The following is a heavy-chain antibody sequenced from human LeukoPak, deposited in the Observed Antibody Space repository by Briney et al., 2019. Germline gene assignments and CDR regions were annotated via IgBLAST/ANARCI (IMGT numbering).Heavy chain of an antibody. V-gene: IGHV4-34*01. CDR1: GGSFSGYY. D-gene: IGHD2-2*02. Sequence: KPSETLSLTCAVYGGSFSGYYWSWIRQPPGKGLEWIGEINHSGSTNYNPSLKSRVTISVDTSKNQLSLRLTSVTAAGTAVYYCARGRGCSSTSCYTDYYYYMDVWGKGTTVTVSS. CDR3: ARGRGCSSTSCYTDYYYYMDV. CDR2: INHSGST. J-gene: IGHJ6*03.